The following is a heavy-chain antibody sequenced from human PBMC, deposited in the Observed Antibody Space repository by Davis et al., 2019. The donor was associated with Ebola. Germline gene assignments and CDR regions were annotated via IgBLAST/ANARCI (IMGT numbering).Heavy chain of an antibody. CDR2: ISYDGSNK. Sequence: GESLKISCAASGFTFSSYGMHWVRQAPGKGLEWVAVISYDGSNKYYADSVKGRFTISRDNSKNTLYLQMNSLRAEDTAVYYCHIAAVINAFDIWGQGTMVTVSS. D-gene: IGHD6-25*01. V-gene: IGHV3-30*19. CDR1: GFTFSSYG. J-gene: IGHJ3*02. CDR3: HIAAVINAFDI.